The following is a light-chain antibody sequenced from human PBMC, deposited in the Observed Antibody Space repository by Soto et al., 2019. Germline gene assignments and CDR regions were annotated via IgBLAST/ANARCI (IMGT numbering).Light chain of an antibody. J-gene: IGKJ1*01. CDR3: QQSYSTTWT. V-gene: IGKV1-39*01. CDR1: QGISTY. CDR2: AAS. Sequence: DIQMTQSPSSLSESAGDRVTITCRASQGISTYLNWYQQKPGKAPRLLIYAASSLQSGVPSRFSGSGSETDFTLTISSLQPEDFATYSCQQSYSTTWTFGQGTKVDI.